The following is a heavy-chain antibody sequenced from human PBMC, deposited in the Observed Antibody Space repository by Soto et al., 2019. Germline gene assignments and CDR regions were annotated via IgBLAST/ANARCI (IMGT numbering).Heavy chain of an antibody. CDR3: ARDGSFASMIVVVTGDAFDI. CDR2: ISYDGSNK. V-gene: IGHV3-30-3*01. J-gene: IGHJ3*02. D-gene: IGHD3-22*01. CDR1: GFTFSSYA. Sequence: QVQLVESGGGVVQPGRSLRLSCAASGFTFSSYAMHWVRQAPGKGLEWVAVISYDGSNKYYADSVKGRFTISRDNSKNMLYLQMNSLRAEDTAVYYCARDGSFASMIVVVTGDAFDIWGQGTMVTVSS.